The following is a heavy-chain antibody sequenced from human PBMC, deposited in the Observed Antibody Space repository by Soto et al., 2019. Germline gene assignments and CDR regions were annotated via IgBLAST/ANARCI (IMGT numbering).Heavy chain of an antibody. J-gene: IGHJ3*02. V-gene: IGHV1-46*01. D-gene: IGHD3-22*01. CDR1: GYTFTSYY. CDR2: INPSGGST. Sequence: ASVKVSCKASGYTFTSYYMHWVRQAPGQGLEWMGIINPSGGSTSYAQKFQGRVTMTRDTSTSTVYMELSSLRSEDTAVYYCARAYYYDRSGYLSAPVAFDIWGQGTMVTVS. CDR3: ARAYYYDRSGYLSAPVAFDI.